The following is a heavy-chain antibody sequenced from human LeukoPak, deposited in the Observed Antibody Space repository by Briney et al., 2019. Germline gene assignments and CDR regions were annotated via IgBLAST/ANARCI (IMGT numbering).Heavy chain of an antibody. Sequence: QPGGSLRLSCAASGFTFSSYAMSWVRQAPGKGLEWVSAISGSGGSTYYADSVKGRFTNSRDNSKNTMYLQMNSLRVEDTAAYYCVKLSPTISGGYSGDWGQGTLVTVSS. CDR3: VKLSPTISGGYSGD. J-gene: IGHJ4*02. V-gene: IGHV3-23*01. CDR2: ISGSGGST. CDR1: GFTFSSYA. D-gene: IGHD3-10*01.